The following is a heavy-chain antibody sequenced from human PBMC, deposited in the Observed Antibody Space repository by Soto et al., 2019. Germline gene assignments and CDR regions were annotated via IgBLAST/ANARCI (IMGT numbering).Heavy chain of an antibody. J-gene: IGHJ5*02. Sequence: SETLSLTCTVSGGSISSYYWSWIRQPPGKGLEWIGYIYYSGSTNYNPSLKSRVTISVDTSKNQFSLKLSSVTAPDTAVYYCARDGGYCSGGSCYWNWFDPWGQGTLVTVSS. D-gene: IGHD2-15*01. CDR2: IYYSGST. CDR3: ARDGGYCSGGSCYWNWFDP. V-gene: IGHV4-59*01. CDR1: GGSISSYY.